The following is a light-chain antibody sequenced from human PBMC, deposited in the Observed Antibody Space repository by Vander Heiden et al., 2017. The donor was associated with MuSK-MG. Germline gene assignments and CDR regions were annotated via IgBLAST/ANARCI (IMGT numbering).Light chain of an antibody. CDR3: QQYKSYSDYS. V-gene: IGKV1-5*03. Sequence: DIPLTQSPSTLSASVGDRVTITCRASQSISSWLAWYQHKPGRATKLLIDKASSLESGGTSRFSGSGSGTEFTLSISSLQPDDFATYYCQQYKSYSDYSFGQGTKLEIK. CDR1: QSISSW. CDR2: KAS. J-gene: IGKJ2*03.